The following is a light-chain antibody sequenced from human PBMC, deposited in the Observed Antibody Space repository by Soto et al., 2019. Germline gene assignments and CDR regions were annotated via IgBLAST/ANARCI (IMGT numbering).Light chain of an antibody. CDR3: QHSYSRPLT. CDR1: QSITNY. J-gene: IGKJ4*01. V-gene: IGKV1-39*01. CDR2: AAS. Sequence: DIQMTQSPSSLSASVGDRVTITCRASQSITNYLNWYQQKVGKAPQLLIYAASTLQSGVPSRFSGIGSATDFTLTINTLQPEYCATYYCQHSYSRPLTCGGGTKV.